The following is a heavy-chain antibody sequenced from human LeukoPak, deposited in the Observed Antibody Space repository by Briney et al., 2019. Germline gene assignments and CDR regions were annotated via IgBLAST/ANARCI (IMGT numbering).Heavy chain of an antibody. D-gene: IGHD2-15*01. CDR2: MNPSGGNT. Sequence: GASVKVSCKASGYILTSYDINWVRQATGLGLEWMGWMNPSGGNTGYAQKFLGRVTMTRDTSIRTAYMELSNLRSEDTAVYYCARGCSGGSCNGMDVWGQGTTVTVSS. CDR1: GYILTSYD. V-gene: IGHV1-8*01. J-gene: IGHJ6*02. CDR3: ARGCSGGSCNGMDV.